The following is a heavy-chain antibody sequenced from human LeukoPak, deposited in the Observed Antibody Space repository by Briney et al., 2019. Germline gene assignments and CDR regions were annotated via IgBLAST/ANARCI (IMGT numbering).Heavy chain of an antibody. CDR1: GYTFTGYY. CDR2: INPNSGGT. CDR3: ARDSGRDSSSWYHWWYFDL. D-gene: IGHD6-13*01. Sequence: GASVKVSCKASGYTFTGYYMHWVRQAPGQGLEWMGWINPNSGGTNYAQKFQGRVTMTRDTSISTAYMELSRLRSDDTAVYYCARDSGRDSSSWYHWWYFDLWGRGTLVTVSS. V-gene: IGHV1-2*02. J-gene: IGHJ2*01.